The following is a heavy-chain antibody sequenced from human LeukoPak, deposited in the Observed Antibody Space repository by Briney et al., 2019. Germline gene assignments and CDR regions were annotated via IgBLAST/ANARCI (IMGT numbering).Heavy chain of an antibody. CDR2: IYHTGSA. Sequence: SETLSLTCTVSGGSISSGGYSWPWIRQHPGKGLEWIGYIYHTGSAYYNPSLKSRLSISIDTSKNQFSLRLSSVTAADTAVYYCARTQISSIWGQGTTVTVSS. D-gene: IGHD6-13*01. V-gene: IGHV4-31*03. CDR3: ARTQISSI. CDR1: GGSISSGGYS. J-gene: IGHJ3*02.